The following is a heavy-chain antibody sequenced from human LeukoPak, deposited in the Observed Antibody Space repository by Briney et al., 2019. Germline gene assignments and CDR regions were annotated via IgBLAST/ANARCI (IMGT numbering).Heavy chain of an antibody. J-gene: IGHJ4*02. Sequence: TLSLTCTVSGGSISSYYWSWIRQPPGKALEWLALIYWDDDKRYSPSLKSRLTITKDTSKNQVVLTMTNMDPVDTATYYCAHLYSYGPYYFDYWGQGTLVTVSS. V-gene: IGHV2-5*08. CDR3: AHLYSYGPYYFDY. D-gene: IGHD5-18*01. CDR1: GGSISSYYW. CDR2: IYWDDDK.